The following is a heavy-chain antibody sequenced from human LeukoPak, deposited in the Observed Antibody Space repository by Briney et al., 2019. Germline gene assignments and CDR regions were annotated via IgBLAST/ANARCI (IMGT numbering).Heavy chain of an antibody. CDR3: ARARTYYYDSRDLGY. D-gene: IGHD3-22*01. CDR2: ISSSSSYM. Sequence: PGGSLRLSCAASGFTFSSYSMNWVRQAPGKGLEWVSSISSSSSYMYYADSVKGRFTISRDNAKNSLYLQMNSLRAEDTAVYYCARARTYYYDSRDLGYWGQGTLVTVSS. J-gene: IGHJ4*02. V-gene: IGHV3-21*01. CDR1: GFTFSSYS.